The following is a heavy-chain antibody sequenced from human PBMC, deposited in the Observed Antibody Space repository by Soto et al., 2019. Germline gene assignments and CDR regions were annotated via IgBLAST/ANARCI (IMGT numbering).Heavy chain of an antibody. Sequence: GGSLRLSCAASGFTFSSYAMSWVRQAPGKGLEWVSHIKSDGSTTRYADSVKGRFTTSRDNAKNTLSLEMNGLRAEDTAVYYCARRIDSDRASGHPNSNYGMDVWGQGTTVTVSS. J-gene: IGHJ6*02. CDR1: GFTFSSYA. V-gene: IGHV3-74*01. CDR3: ARRIDSDRASGHPNSNYGMDV. D-gene: IGHD3-9*01. CDR2: IKSDGSTT.